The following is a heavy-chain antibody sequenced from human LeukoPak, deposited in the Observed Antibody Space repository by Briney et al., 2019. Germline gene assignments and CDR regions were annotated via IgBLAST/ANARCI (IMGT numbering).Heavy chain of an antibody. Sequence: SETLSLTCTVSGGSISSSSYYWGWIRQPPGKGLEWIGRIYTSGSTNYNPSLKSRVTMSVDTSKNQFSLKLSSVTAADTAVYYCARDLRVRGVIITQRTRTNWFDPWGQGTLVTVSS. V-gene: IGHV4-39*07. CDR2: IYTSGST. CDR1: GGSISSSSYY. CDR3: ARDLRVRGVIITQRTRTNWFDP. J-gene: IGHJ5*02. D-gene: IGHD3-10*01.